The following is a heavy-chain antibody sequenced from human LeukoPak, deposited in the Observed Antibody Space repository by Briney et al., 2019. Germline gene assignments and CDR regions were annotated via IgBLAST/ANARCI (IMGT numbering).Heavy chain of an antibody. CDR2: IYPGDSDT. J-gene: IGHJ6*03. D-gene: IGHD5-24*01. CDR3: ARISRDGYNAYYYYYMDV. V-gene: IGHV5-51*01. Sequence: GESLKISCKGSGYSFTSYWIGWVRQMPGKGLEWMGIIYPGDSDTRYSPSFQGQVTISADKSICTAYLQWSSLKASDTAMYYCARISRDGYNAYYYYYMDVWGKGTTVIVSS. CDR1: GYSFTSYW.